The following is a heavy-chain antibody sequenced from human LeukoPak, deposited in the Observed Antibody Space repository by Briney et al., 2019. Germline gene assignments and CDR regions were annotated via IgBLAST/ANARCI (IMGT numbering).Heavy chain of an antibody. V-gene: IGHV3-20*04. CDR2: INWNAGST. J-gene: IGHJ5*02. CDR1: GFTFDDCG. D-gene: IGHD3-9*01. Sequence: GGSLRLSCAASGFTFDDCGMSWVRQAPGKGLEWVSGINWNAGSTAYADSVKGRFTISRDNAKNSLYLQMNSLRAEDTALYYCAREENDILTGYYISEAWFDPWGQGTLVTVSS. CDR3: AREENDILTGYYISEAWFDP.